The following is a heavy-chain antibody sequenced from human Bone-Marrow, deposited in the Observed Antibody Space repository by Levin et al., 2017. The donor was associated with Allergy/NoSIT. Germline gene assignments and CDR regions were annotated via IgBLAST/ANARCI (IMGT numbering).Heavy chain of an antibody. CDR2: ISYDGRNV. V-gene: IGHV3-30*04. Sequence: GGSLRLSCATSGFTFSTYAMHWVRQAPGKGLEWVAAISYDGRNVYYTESVRGRFTISRDNVNNNLYVQMNSLTTEDTAVYYCARSLDYWGQGTLVTVSS. J-gene: IGHJ4*02. CDR3: ARSLDY. CDR1: GFTFSTYA.